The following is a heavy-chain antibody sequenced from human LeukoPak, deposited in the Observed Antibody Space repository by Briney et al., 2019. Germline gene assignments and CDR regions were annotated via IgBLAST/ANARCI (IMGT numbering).Heavy chain of an antibody. J-gene: IGHJ3*02. CDR2: INPNSGGT. CDR3: ARDIVVVRDAFDI. CDR1: GYTFTGYY. V-gene: IGHV1-2*02. D-gene: IGHD2-2*01. Sequence: ASVKVSCKASGYTFTGYYMHWVRQAPGQGLEWMGWINPNSGGTNYAQKFQGRVTMTRDTSISTAYMELSRLRSDDTAVYYCARDIVVVRDAFDIWGQGTMVTVSP.